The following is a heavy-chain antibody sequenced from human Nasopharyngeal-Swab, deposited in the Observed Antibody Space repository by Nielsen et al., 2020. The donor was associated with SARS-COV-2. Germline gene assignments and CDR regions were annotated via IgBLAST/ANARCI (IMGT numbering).Heavy chain of an antibody. CDR3: ARHFSVVVVPPAMLDWFDP. Sequence: SETLPLTCAVSGGSFSDYNWSWIRQPPGKGLEWIGNIYHSGRTNYNPSLKSRLAISIDTSKNQFSLKLSSVTAADTAMYYCARHFSVVVVPPAMLDWFDPWGQGTLVTVSS. CDR2: IYHSGRT. V-gene: IGHV4-34*01. CDR1: GGSFSDYN. D-gene: IGHD2-2*01. J-gene: IGHJ5*02.